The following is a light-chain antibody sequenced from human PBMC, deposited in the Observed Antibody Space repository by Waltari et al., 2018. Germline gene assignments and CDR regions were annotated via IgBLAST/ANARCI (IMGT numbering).Light chain of an antibody. CDR1: QSISSW. V-gene: IGKV1-5*03. J-gene: IGKJ2*01. CDR2: KAS. CDR3: QQYNSYRYT. Sequence: DIQMTQSPSTLSASVGDRVTLTCRASQSISSWLAWYQQKPGKAPKLLIYKASSLESGVPSRFSGSGSGTEFTLTISSLQPDDCATYYCQQYNSYRYTFGQGTKLEIK.